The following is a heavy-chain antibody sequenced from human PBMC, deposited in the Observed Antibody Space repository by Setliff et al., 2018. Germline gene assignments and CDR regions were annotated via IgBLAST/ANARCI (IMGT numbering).Heavy chain of an antibody. V-gene: IGHV1-18*01. CDR1: GFVFITYA. CDR2: ISGYYNKT. Sequence: ASVKVSCKTSGFVFITYAITWVRQAPGQGLEWMGWISGYYNKTNYAQKFQDRVTMTTDTSTGTAYMELRSLRPDDTAVYYCAKDFRDLGYSDYWGQGTLVTVSS. J-gene: IGHJ4*02. CDR3: AKDFRDLGYSDY.